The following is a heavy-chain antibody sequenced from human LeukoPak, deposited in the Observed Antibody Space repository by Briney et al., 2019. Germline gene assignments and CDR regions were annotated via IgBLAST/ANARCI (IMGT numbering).Heavy chain of an antibody. Sequence: PSETLSLTCAVYGGSFSGYYWSWIRQPPGKGLAWIGEFNHSGSTNYNPSLKSRVTISIDTSKNQFSLKLSSVTAADTAVYYCARDVPHCSGGSCYSSYYYGMDVWGQGTTVTVSS. J-gene: IGHJ6*02. V-gene: IGHV4-34*01. CDR1: GGSFSGYY. CDR2: FNHSGST. D-gene: IGHD2-15*01. CDR3: ARDVPHCSGGSCYSSYYYGMDV.